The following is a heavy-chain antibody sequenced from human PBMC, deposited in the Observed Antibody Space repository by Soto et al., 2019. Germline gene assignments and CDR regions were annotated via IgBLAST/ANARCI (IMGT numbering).Heavy chain of an antibody. V-gene: IGHV4-31*03. CDR3: ARSVVVVAFGGGPTDQHV. Sequence: PSETLSLTCTVSRVSISSGGYYWSWIRQHPGKGLEWIGYIYYSGSTYYNPSLKSRVTISVDTSKNQFSLKLSSVTAADTAVYYCARSVVVVAFGGGPTDQHVWGQGTTVT. D-gene: IGHD2-15*01. CDR1: RVSISSGGYY. CDR2: IYYSGST. J-gene: IGHJ6*02.